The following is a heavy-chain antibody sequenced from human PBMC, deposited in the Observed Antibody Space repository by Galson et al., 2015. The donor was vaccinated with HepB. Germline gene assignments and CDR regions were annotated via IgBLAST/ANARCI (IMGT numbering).Heavy chain of an antibody. CDR2: ISYDGSNK. CDR3: AKEESPTYYDFWSGSWGGT. CDR1: GFTFSSYA. J-gene: IGHJ5*02. V-gene: IGHV3-30-3*01. D-gene: IGHD3-3*01. Sequence: SLRLSCAASGFTFSSYAMHWVRQAPGKGLEWVAIISYDGSNKYYADSVKGRFTISRDNSKNTLYLQMNSLRTEDTAVFYCAKEESPTYYDFWSGSWGGTWGQGTLVPVSA.